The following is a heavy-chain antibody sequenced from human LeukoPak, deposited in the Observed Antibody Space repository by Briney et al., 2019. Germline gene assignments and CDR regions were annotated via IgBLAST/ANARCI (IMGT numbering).Heavy chain of an antibody. V-gene: IGHV3-23*01. CDR3: AKGNYYESSGYPYYFDY. CDR1: GFTFSSYA. Sequence: PGGSLRLPCAASGFTFSSYAMSWVRQAPGKGLEWVSAISGSGGSTYYADSVKGRFTISRDNSKDTLYLQMNSLRAEDTAVYYCAKGNYYESSGYPYYFDYWGQGTLVTVSS. D-gene: IGHD3-22*01. J-gene: IGHJ4*02. CDR2: ISGSGGST.